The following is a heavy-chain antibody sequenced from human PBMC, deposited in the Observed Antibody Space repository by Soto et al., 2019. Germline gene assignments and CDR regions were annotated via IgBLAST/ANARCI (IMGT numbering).Heavy chain of an antibody. Sequence: PSETLSLTCSVYGGSFSGYYWSWIRQPPGKGLEWIGEINHSGSTNYSPSLKSRVTISVDTSKNQFSLKLSSVIAADAAVYYCASADPDASVGSWGQGTLFTVSA. J-gene: IGHJ4*02. V-gene: IGHV4-34*01. CDR3: ASADPDASVGS. D-gene: IGHD3-16*01. CDR1: GGSFSGYY. CDR2: INHSGST.